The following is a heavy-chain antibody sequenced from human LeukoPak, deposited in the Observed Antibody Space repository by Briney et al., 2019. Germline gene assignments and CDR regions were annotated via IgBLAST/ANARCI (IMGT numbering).Heavy chain of an antibody. CDR3: ARGQGGGYSSSWFDF. D-gene: IGHD6-13*01. CDR2: IYSGGST. Sequence: PGGSLRLSCAASGFTVSSNYMTWIRQAPGKGLEWVSTIYSGGSTYYVDSVKGRFTISRDSSKNTLYLQMSSLRDDDTAVYYCARGQGGGYSSSWFDFWGQGTLVTVSS. CDR1: GFTVSSNY. V-gene: IGHV3-66*01. J-gene: IGHJ4*02.